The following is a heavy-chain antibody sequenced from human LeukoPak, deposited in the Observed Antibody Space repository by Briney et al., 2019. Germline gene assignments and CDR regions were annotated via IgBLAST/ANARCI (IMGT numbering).Heavy chain of an antibody. Sequence: PSETLSLTCSVSIVSISSSKWWSWVRQSPVKGLEWIGEIYLYGTTNYNPSFTSRVTMSVDRSRNQFSLKLTSVTAADTAVYYCARQKWEQQGRDYYFNGLDVWGPGTTVNVSS. CDR1: IVSISSSKW. V-gene: IGHV4-4*02. CDR2: IYLYGTT. J-gene: IGHJ6*02. D-gene: IGHD1/OR15-1a*01. CDR3: ARQKWEQQGRDYYFNGLDV.